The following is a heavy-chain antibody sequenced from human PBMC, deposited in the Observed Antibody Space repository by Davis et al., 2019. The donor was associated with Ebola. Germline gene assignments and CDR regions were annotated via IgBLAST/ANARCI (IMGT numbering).Heavy chain of an antibody. Sequence: MPSETLSLTCAVSGGSISSSNWWSWVRQPPGKGLEWIGEINGSGSTNYNPSLQSRVTISVDTSKNQFSLKLSSVSAADTAVYYCARRRLSFEAIDYWGQGTLVTVSS. J-gene: IGHJ4*02. CDR2: INGSGST. V-gene: IGHV4-4*02. CDR1: GGSISSSNW. D-gene: IGHD1-26*01. CDR3: ARRRLSFEAIDY.